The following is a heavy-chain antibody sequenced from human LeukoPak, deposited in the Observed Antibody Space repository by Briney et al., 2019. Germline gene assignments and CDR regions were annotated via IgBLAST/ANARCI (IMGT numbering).Heavy chain of an antibody. D-gene: IGHD3-10*01. J-gene: IGHJ5*02. CDR3: ARVGPWFGELFPNWFDP. CDR1: GGSISSYY. CDR2: IYYSGST. V-gene: IGHV4-59*01. Sequence: PSETLSLTCTVSGGSISSYYWSWIRQPPGKGLEWIGYIYYSGSTNYNPSLKSRVTISVDTSKNQFSLKLSSVTAADTAVYYCARVGPWFGELFPNWFDPWGQGTLVTVSS.